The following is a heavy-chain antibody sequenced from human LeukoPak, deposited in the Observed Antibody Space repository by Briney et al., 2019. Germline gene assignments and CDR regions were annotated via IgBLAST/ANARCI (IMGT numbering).Heavy chain of an antibody. J-gene: IGHJ6*03. V-gene: IGHV4-34*01. Sequence: SETLSLTCAVYGGSFSGYYWSWIRQPPGKGLEWIGEINHSGSTNYNPSLKSRVTISVDTSKNQFSLKLSSVTAADTAVYYCAALGGSYLYYYYYMDVWGKGTTVTISS. CDR3: AALGGSYLYYYYYMDV. CDR2: INHSGST. D-gene: IGHD1-26*01. CDR1: GGSFSGYY.